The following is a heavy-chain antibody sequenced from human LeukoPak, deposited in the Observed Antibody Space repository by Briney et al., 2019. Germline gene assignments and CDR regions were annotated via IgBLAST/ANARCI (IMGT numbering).Heavy chain of an antibody. CDR2: IWYDGSNK. CDR3: AREAGTTGVDY. Sequence: PGRSLRLSCAASGITFSSYGVHWVRQAPGKGLEWVAVIWYDGSNKYYADSVKGRFTISRDNSKNTLYLQMNSLRAEDTAVYYCAREAGTTGVDYWGQGTLVTVSA. V-gene: IGHV3-33*01. J-gene: IGHJ4*02. D-gene: IGHD1-1*01. CDR1: GITFSSYG.